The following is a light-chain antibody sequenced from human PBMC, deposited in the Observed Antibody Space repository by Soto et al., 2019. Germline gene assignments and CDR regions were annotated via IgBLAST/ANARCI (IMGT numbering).Light chain of an antibody. CDR1: SRDVGGYNY. J-gene: IGLJ1*01. CDR2: EVS. Sequence: QSVLPQPASVSGSPGQSITISCTGTSRDVGGYNYVSWYQQHPGKAPKLMIYEVSNRPSGVSNRFSGCKSGNTASLTISGLQAEDEADYYCSAYTSSSTLYVVGTGTKLTVL. CDR3: SAYTSSSTLYV. V-gene: IGLV2-14*01.